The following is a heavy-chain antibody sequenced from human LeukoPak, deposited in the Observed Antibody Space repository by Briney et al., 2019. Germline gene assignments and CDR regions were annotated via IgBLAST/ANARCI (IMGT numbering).Heavy chain of an antibody. D-gene: IGHD1-26*01. CDR3: ARWMGATTSYYYYMDV. J-gene: IGHJ6*03. CDR2: IYYSGST. Sequence: SETLSLTCTVSGGSISSSSYYWGWIRQPPGKGLEWIGSIYYSGSTHYNPSLKSRVTISVDTSKNQFSLKLSSVTAADTAVYYCARWMGATTSYYYYMDVWGKGTTVTVSS. CDR1: GGSISSSSYY. V-gene: IGHV4-39*01.